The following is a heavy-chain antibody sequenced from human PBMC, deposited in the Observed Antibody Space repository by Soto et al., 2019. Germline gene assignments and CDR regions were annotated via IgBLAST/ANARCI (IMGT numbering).Heavy chain of an antibody. J-gene: IGHJ5*02. Sequence: GASVKVSCKVSGYTLTELSMHWVRQAPGKGLEWMGGFDPEDGETIYAQKFQGRVTMTEDTSTDTAYMELSSLRSEDTAVYYCATDSSSWYDDWFDPWGQGTLVTVSS. CDR2: FDPEDGET. D-gene: IGHD6-13*01. V-gene: IGHV1-24*01. CDR3: ATDSSSWYDDWFDP. CDR1: GYTLTELS.